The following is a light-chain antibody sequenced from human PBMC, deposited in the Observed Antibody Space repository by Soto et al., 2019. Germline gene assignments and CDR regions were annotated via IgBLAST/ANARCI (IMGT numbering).Light chain of an antibody. Sequence: EIVLTQSPATLSLSPGERATLSCRASPSVSSYLAWYQQKPGQAPRLLIYEASNRSTGIPARFSGRGSGTDFTLNISSLEPEDFAVYYCQQRSNGPSYTFGQGNKLEI. CDR2: EAS. CDR3: QQRSNGPSYT. J-gene: IGKJ2*01. V-gene: IGKV3-11*01. CDR1: PSVSSY.